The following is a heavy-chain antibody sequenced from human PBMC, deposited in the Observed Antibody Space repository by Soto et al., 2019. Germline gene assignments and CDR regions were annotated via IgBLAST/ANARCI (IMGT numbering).Heavy chain of an antibody. D-gene: IGHD6-19*01. J-gene: IGHJ6*02. V-gene: IGHV1-69*01. CDR1: GGNPSNSA. CDR3: AGGRIVVAGSSAYYWMDV. Sequence: QVHLLLQAGAEVKKPVSSVKVSCKASGGNPSNSAISWVRQAPGQGLEWMGGIIPVFGIVSYAQNFQGRVTITADECTSTAYMELSRLRSEDTAVYFFAGGRIVVAGSSAYYWMDVWGQGSTVTVSS. CDR2: IIPVFGIV.